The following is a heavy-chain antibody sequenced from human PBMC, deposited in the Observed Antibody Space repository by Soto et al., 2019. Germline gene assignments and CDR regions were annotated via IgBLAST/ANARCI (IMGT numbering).Heavy chain of an antibody. D-gene: IGHD2-21*01. CDR1: GGTFGIYA. CDR3: ASTPIGNYYYYYGMDV. V-gene: IGHV1-69*13. CDR2: IIPIFGTA. Sequence: SVKVSCKASGGTFGIYAISWVRQAPGQGLEWMGGIIPIFGTANYAQKFQGRVTITADESTSTAYMELSSLRSEDTAVYYCASTPIGNYYYYYGMDVWGQGTTVTVS. J-gene: IGHJ6*02.